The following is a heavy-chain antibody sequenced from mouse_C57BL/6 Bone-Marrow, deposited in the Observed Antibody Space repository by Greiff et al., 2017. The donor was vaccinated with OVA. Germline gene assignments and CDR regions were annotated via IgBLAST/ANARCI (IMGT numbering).Heavy chain of an antibody. J-gene: IGHJ4*01. V-gene: IGHV1-77*01. Sequence: VMLVESGAELVKPGASVKISCKASGYTFTDYYINWVKQRPGQGLEWIGKIGPGSGSTYYNEKFKGKATLTADKSSSTAYMQRSSLTSEDSAVYFCARETYYYGSSFAMDYWGQGTSVTVSS. D-gene: IGHD1-1*01. CDR2: IGPGSGST. CDR1: GYTFTDYY. CDR3: ARETYYYGSSFAMDY.